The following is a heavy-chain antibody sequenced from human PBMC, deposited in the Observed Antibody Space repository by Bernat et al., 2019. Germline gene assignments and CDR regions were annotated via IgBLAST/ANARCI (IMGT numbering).Heavy chain of an antibody. J-gene: IGHJ6*02. CDR2: IYYSGST. D-gene: IGHD2-8*01. V-gene: IGHV4-61*01. CDR1: GGSVSSGSYY. Sequence: QVQLQESGPGLVKPSETLSLTCTVSGGSVSSGSYYWSWIRQPPGKGLEWIGYIYYSGSTNYNPSLKSRVTISVDTSKNQFSLKLSSVTAADTAVYYCARGRNSPSDRGVWGGTYYFYYGMDVWGQGTTVTVSS. CDR3: ARGRNSPSDRGVWGGTYYFYYGMDV.